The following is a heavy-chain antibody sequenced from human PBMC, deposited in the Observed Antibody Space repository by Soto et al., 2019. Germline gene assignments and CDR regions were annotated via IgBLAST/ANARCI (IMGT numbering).Heavy chain of an antibody. Sequence: SGPTLVNPTQTLTLTCAFSGFSLSTSGLGVGWIRQPPGKALEWLALIYWDDDKRYSPSLKSRLTITKDTSKNQVVLTMTNMDPVDTATYYCAHLLLIDYDYVWGSYRSAEYFQHWGQGTLVTVSS. CDR2: IYWDDDK. CDR1: GFSLSTSGLG. CDR3: AHLLLIDYDYVWGSYRSAEYFQH. V-gene: IGHV2-5*02. J-gene: IGHJ1*01. D-gene: IGHD3-16*02.